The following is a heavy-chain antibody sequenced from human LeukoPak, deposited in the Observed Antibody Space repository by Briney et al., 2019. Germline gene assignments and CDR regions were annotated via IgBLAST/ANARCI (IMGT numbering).Heavy chain of an antibody. CDR1: GFTLRIYW. Sequence: GGSLRLSCAAYGFTLRIYWMRWVRQAPGKGMEGVANINQDGSQKKYVESVKGRFTIPRDNANISFFLQMSSLRAEDTSVCYCVAGVLLARDSFDLWGRGTMVTVSS. J-gene: IGHJ3*01. CDR3: VAGVLLARDSFDL. CDR2: INQDGSQK. V-gene: IGHV3-7*01. D-gene: IGHD5/OR15-5a*01.